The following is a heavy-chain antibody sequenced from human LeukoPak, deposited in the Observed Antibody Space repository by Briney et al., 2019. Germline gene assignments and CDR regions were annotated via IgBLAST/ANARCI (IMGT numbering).Heavy chain of an antibody. CDR1: GFTFSSYA. Sequence: GGSLRLSCAASGFTFSSYAMSWVRHAPGKGLEWVSAISGSGGSTYYADSVKGRFTISRDNSKNTLYLQMNSLRAEDTAVYYCAKDRVGSSSWYPYYFDYWGQGTLVTVSS. J-gene: IGHJ4*02. CDR2: ISGSGGST. D-gene: IGHD6-13*01. V-gene: IGHV3-23*01. CDR3: AKDRVGSSSWYPYYFDY.